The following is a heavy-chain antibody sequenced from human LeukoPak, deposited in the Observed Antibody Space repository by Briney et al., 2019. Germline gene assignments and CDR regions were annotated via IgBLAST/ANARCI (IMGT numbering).Heavy chain of an antibody. J-gene: IGHJ4*02. D-gene: IGHD3-10*01. V-gene: IGHV3-7*01. Sequence: GGSLRLSCAASGFTFSSYWMSWVRQAPGKGLEWVANIKQDGSEKYYVDSVKGRFTISRDNAKNSLYLQMNSLRAEDTAVYYCARSEYYYGSGSRPFDYWGREPWSPSPQ. CDR3: ARSEYYYGSGSRPFDY. CDR1: GFTFSSYW. CDR2: IKQDGSEK.